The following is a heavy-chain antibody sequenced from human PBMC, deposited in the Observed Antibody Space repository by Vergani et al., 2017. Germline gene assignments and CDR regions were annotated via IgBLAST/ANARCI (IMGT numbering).Heavy chain of an antibody. D-gene: IGHD2-2*01. V-gene: IGHV1-3*01. CDR3: ARVSFVVVPAAMDY. J-gene: IGHJ4*02. CDR1: GYTFTSYA. Sequence: QVQLVQSGAEVKKPGASVKVSCKASGYTFTSYAMHWVRQAPGQRLEWRGWINAGNGNTKYSQKFQGRVTITRDTSASTAYMELSSLRSEDTAVYYWARVSFVVVPAAMDYWGQGTLVTVSS. CDR2: INAGNGNT.